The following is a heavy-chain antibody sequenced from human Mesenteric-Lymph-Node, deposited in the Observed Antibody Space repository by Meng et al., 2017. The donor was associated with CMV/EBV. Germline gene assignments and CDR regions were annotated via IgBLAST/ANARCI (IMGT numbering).Heavy chain of an antibody. CDR1: GFTFSSYW. Sequence: GGSLRLSCAASGFTFSSYWMHWVRQVPGKGLVWVSRINPDGSFTSYADSVKGRFTISRDNAKGTLFLQMKSLRAEDTAVYYCIRGSFMGGYYYGMDVWGQGTTVTVSS. D-gene: IGHD3-16*01. CDR3: IRGSFMGGYYYGMDV. V-gene: IGHV3-74*01. J-gene: IGHJ6*02. CDR2: INPDGSFT.